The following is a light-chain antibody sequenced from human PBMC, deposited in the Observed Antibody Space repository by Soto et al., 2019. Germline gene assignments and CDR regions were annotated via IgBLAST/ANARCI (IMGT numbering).Light chain of an antibody. V-gene: IGLV2-14*01. J-gene: IGLJ2*01. CDR3: SSYTSSTLV. CDR1: SRDVGGYNY. CDR2: DVS. Sequence: QSALTQPASVSGSPGQSITISCTGTSRDVGGYNYVSWYQQHPGKAPKLMIYDVSNRPSGVSNRFSGSKSGDTASLTISGLQAEDEADYYCSSYTSSTLVFGGGTKVTVL.